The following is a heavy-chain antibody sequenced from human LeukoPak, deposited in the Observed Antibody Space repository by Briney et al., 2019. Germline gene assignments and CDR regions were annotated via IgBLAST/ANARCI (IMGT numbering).Heavy chain of an antibody. J-gene: IGHJ3*02. D-gene: IGHD3-22*01. CDR3: AKDNYYDSSGYHGGAFDI. Sequence: PGGSLRLSCTASGVTFGDYAMHWVRQAPGKGLEWVSGISWNSGSIGYADSVKGRFTISRDNAKNSLYLQMNSLRAEDTALYYCAKDNYYDSSGYHGGAFDIWGQGTMVTVSS. CDR1: GVTFGDYA. V-gene: IGHV3-9*01. CDR2: ISWNSGSI.